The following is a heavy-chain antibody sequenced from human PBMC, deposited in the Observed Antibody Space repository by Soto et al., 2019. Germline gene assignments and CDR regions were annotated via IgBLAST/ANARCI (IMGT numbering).Heavy chain of an antibody. Sequence: GGSLRLSCAASGFTFTRYSMNWVRQAPGKGLEWVSSISSTTNYIYYGDSMKGRFTISRDNAKNSLYLEMNSLRAEDTAVYYCARESEDLTSNFDYWCQGTLVTVSS. J-gene: IGHJ4*02. CDR1: GFTFTRYS. CDR2: ISSTTNYI. V-gene: IGHV3-21*06. CDR3: ARESEDLTSNFDY.